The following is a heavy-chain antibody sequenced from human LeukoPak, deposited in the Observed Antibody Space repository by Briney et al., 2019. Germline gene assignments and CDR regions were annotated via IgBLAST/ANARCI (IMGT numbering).Heavy chain of an antibody. Sequence: ETLSLTCNVSGASISNYYWTWVRQAPGKGLEWVSAINGSGGSTYYADSVKGRFTISRDNSKNTLYLQMNSLRAEDTAIYYCAKASAMIVVVSKHFDYWGQGTLVTVSS. CDR2: INGSGGST. CDR3: AKASAMIVVVSKHFDY. J-gene: IGHJ4*02. V-gene: IGHV3-23*01. D-gene: IGHD3-22*01. CDR1: GASISNYY.